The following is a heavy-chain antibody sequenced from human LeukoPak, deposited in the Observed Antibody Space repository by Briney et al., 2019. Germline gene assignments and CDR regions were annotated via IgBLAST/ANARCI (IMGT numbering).Heavy chain of an antibody. CDR2: IVVGSGNT. CDR3: ARGPSYDSSGYEYDAFDI. J-gene: IGHJ3*02. CDR1: GFTFTSSA. Sequence: ASVKVSCKASGFTFTSSAVQWVRQARGQRLEWIGWIVVGSGNTNYAQKFQERVTITRDMSTSTAYMELSSLRSEDTAVYYCARGPSYDSSGYEYDAFDIWGQGTMVTVSS. V-gene: IGHV1-58*01. D-gene: IGHD3-22*01.